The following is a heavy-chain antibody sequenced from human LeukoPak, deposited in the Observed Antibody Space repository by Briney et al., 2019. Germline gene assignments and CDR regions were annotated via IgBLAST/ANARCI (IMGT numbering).Heavy chain of an antibody. CDR1: GDSFSYFY. V-gene: IGHV4-59*12. J-gene: IGHJ5*02. CDR2: IYNSGST. D-gene: IGHD3-10*01. CDR3: ARARLRREFDP. Sequence: PSETLSLTCSVSGDSFSYFYWSWIRQPPGKGLEWIGYIYNSGSTNYNPSLKSRVTISLDTSKNQFSLKLSSVTAADTAVYYCARARLRREFDPWGQGTLVTVSS.